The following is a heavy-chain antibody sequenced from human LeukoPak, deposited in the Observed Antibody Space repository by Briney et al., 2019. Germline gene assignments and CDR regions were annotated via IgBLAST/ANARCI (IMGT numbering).Heavy chain of an antibody. J-gene: IGHJ4*02. CDR2: IYYSGGT. D-gene: IGHD3-10*01. V-gene: IGHV4-39*01. Sequence: SETLSLTCTVSGDSISSSSYYWGWIRQPPGKGPEWIGSIYYSGGTYYSPSLKSRLTISVDTSKNQFSLRLTSVTAADTAVYYCASAPRRGSIGGLDYWGQGILVTVSS. CDR3: ASAPRRGSIGGLDY. CDR1: GDSISSSSYY.